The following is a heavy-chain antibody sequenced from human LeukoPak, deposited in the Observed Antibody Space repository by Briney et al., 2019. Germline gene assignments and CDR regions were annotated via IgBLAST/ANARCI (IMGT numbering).Heavy chain of an antibody. CDR1: GFTFSSYG. J-gene: IGHJ4*02. Sequence: PGGSLRLSCAASGFTFSSYGMHWVRQAPGKGLEWVAVIWYDGSNKYYADSVKGRFTISRDNSKNTLYLKMNSLRAEDTAVYYCARARYSGSYYGDFDYWGQGILVTVSS. D-gene: IGHD1-26*01. CDR3: ARARYSGSYYGDFDY. CDR2: IWYDGSNK. V-gene: IGHV3-33*01.